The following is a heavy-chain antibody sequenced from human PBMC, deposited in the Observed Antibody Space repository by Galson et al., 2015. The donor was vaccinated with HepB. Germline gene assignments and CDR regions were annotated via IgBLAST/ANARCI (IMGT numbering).Heavy chain of an antibody. Sequence: SVKVSCKASGYTFTSYYMHWVRQAPGQGPEWMGIITPSDGSTTYAEKFQGRVTMTRDKSTYTFYMELSSLRSDDTAVFYCAREMGFCPGRSCYHFDKWGQGTQVTVSS. CDR1: GYTFTSYY. J-gene: IGHJ4*02. CDR2: ITPSDGST. D-gene: IGHD2-15*01. V-gene: IGHV1-46*01. CDR3: AREMGFCPGRSCYHFDK.